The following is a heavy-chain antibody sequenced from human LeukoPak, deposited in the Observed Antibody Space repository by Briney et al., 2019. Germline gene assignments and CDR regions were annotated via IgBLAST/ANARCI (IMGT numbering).Heavy chain of an antibody. CDR2: IIPILGIA. V-gene: IGHV1-69*04. CDR1: GGTFSSYA. J-gene: IGHJ3*02. CDR3: ARTLINYYYGSGSYSEGFDAFDI. Sequence: GASVKVSCKASGGTFSSYAISWVRQAPGQGLEWMGRIIPILGIASYAQKFQGRVTITADKSTSTAYMELSSLRSEDTAVYYCARTLINYYYGSGSYSEGFDAFDIWGQGTMVTVSS. D-gene: IGHD3-10*01.